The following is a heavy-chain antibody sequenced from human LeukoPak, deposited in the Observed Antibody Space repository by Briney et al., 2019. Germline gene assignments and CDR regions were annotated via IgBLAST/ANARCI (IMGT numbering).Heavy chain of an antibody. CDR3: ARHLVGATTGFYFDY. V-gene: IGHV4-38-2*01. Sequence: SETLSLTCAVSGYSISSGYYWGWIRQPPGKGLEWIGSIYYSGSTYYNPSLKSRVTISVDTSKNQFSLKLSSVTAADTAVYYCARHLVGATTGFYFDYWGQGTLVTVSS. J-gene: IGHJ4*02. CDR2: IYYSGST. D-gene: IGHD1-26*01. CDR1: GYSISSGYY.